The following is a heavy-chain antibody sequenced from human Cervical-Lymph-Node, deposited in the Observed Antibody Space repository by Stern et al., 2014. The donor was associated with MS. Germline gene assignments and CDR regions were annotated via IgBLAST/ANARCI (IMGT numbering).Heavy chain of an antibody. CDR2: IPPIFDAT. Sequence: VQLVESGAEVKKPGSSVKVSCKTSGGTFSNYAISWVRQAPGQGLEWMGGIPPIFDATNYAQKFQGRITITADESTRTAYMELSSLRSDDTAMYYCARGDSEAPIYYFDYWGQGTLVTVSS. V-gene: IGHV1-69*01. CDR1: GGTFSNYA. CDR3: ARGDSEAPIYYFDY. J-gene: IGHJ4*02. D-gene: IGHD2-21*01.